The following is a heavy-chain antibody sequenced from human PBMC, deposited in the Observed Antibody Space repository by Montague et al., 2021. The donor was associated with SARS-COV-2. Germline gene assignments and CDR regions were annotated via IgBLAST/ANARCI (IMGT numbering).Heavy chain of an antibody. CDR3: ARILVAAAGSPFDP. CDR2: IDWDDDK. Sequence: PALVKPTQTLTLTCTFSGFSLSTSGMCVSWIRQPPGKALVWLARIDWDDDKYYSTSLKTRLTISKDTSKNQVVLTMTNIDPVDTATYYCARILVAAAGSPFDPWGQGTLVAVSS. V-gene: IGHV2-70*11. D-gene: IGHD6-13*01. CDR1: GFSLSTSGMC. J-gene: IGHJ5*02.